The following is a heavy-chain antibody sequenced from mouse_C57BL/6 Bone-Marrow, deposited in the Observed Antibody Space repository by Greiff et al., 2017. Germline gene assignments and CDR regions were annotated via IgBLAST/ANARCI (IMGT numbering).Heavy chain of an antibody. D-gene: IGHD1-1*01. CDR2: IDPEDGDT. Sequence: EVQLQQSGAELVRPGASVKLSCTASGFNIKDYYMHWVKQSPEQGLAWIGRIDPEDGDTEYAPSFPGKGTRTADTSSNPAYLQLSSLTSEDTAVYYCTTRFGYYGRYYAMDDWGQGTSVTVSS. CDR3: TTRFGYYGRYYAMDD. V-gene: IGHV14-1*01. CDR1: GFNIKDYY. J-gene: IGHJ4*01.